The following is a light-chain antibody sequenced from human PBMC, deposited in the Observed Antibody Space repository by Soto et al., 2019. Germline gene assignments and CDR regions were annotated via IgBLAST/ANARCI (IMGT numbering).Light chain of an antibody. Sequence: QSVLTQPASVSGSPGQSITIFCTGTSSDVGAYKFVSWYRHHPGRAPQVMIYELTNRPSGVSSRFSGSKSGNTASLTISGLQPEDEGDYYCSSYSSTSTPWVFGGGTKLTVL. CDR1: SSDVGAYKF. CDR2: ELT. J-gene: IGLJ3*02. CDR3: SSYSSTSTPWV. V-gene: IGLV2-14*01.